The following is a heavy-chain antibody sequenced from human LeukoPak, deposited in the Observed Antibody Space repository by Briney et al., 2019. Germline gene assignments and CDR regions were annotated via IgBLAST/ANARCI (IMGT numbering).Heavy chain of an antibody. CDR1: GFTVSSNY. V-gene: IGHV3-53*01. CDR3: ASSPQYYYDSSSYGAEYFQH. J-gene: IGHJ1*01. D-gene: IGHD3-22*01. Sequence: PGGSLRLSCAASGFTVSSNYMSWVRQAPGKGLEWVSVIYSGGSTYYADSVKGRFTISRDNSKNTLYLQMNSLRAEDTAVYYCASSPQYYYDSSSYGAEYFQHWGQGTLVTVSS. CDR2: IYSGGST.